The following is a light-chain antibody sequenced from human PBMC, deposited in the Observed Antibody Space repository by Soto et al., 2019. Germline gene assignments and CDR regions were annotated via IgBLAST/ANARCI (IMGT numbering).Light chain of an antibody. J-gene: IGLJ2*01. Sequence: QSVLTQPPSVSGAPGQRVTISFTGSSSNIGAGYDVHWYQQLPGRAPKLLIYGNTSRPSGVPDRFSGSKSGTSASLAITGLQAEDEADYYCLSFDSSLSVVFGGGTKLTVL. CDR2: GNT. V-gene: IGLV1-40*01. CDR1: SSNIGAGYD. CDR3: LSFDSSLSVV.